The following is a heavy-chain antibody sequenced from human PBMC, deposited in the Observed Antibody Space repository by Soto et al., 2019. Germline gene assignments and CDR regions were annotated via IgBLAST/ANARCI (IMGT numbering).Heavy chain of an antibody. Sequence: VQLVESGGGLVQPVGSLRLSCAASGFTFSSYWMHWVRQAPGKGLVWVSRINSDGSSTSYADSVKGRFTISRDNAKNPLYLQMNSRRAEDTAVYYCVRTSLVVAAATREDSWGQGTLFTVSS. V-gene: IGHV3-74*01. CDR2: INSDGSST. J-gene: IGHJ4*02. D-gene: IGHD2-15*01. CDR3: VRTSLVVAAATREDS. CDR1: GFTFSSYW.